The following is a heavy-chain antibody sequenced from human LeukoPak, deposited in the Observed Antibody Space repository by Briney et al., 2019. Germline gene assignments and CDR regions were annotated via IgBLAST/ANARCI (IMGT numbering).Heavy chain of an antibody. CDR1: GYTLTELS. J-gene: IGHJ6*02. CDR3: ARETLVVVTAIGVGSMDV. D-gene: IGHD2-21*02. V-gene: IGHV1-24*01. CDR2: FDPEDGET. Sequence: ASVKVSCKVSGYTLTELSMHWVRQAPGKGLEWMGGFDPEDGETIYAQKFQGRITITADESTSTAYMELSSLRSEDTAVYYCARETLVVVTAIGVGSMDVWGQGTTVTVSS.